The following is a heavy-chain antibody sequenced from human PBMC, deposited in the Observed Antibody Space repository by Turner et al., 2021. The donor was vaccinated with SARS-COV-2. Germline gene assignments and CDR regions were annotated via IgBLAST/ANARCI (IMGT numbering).Heavy chain of an antibody. CDR1: GGSISSGDYY. CDR2: IYNSGGT. V-gene: IGHV4-30-4*01. D-gene: IGHD4-17*01. Sequence: QVQLQESGPGLVKPSQTLSLTCTVSGGSISSGDYYWSWIRQPPGMGLEWVGYIYNSGGTYYNPTLKSRVTISVDTSKNQYSLKLSSVTAADTAVYYGARVVVLRRAYIDYWGQGTLVTVSS. CDR3: ARVVVLRRAYIDY. J-gene: IGHJ4*02.